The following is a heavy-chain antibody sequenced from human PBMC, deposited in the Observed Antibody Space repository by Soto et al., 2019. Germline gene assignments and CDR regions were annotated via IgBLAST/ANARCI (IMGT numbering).Heavy chain of an antibody. V-gene: IGHV3-23*01. CDR3: AKDRTVNTFYYYYYMDV. CDR2: ISGSGGST. CDR1: GFTFSSYA. D-gene: IGHD4-17*01. J-gene: IGHJ6*03. Sequence: GGSLRLSCAASGFTFSSYAMSWVRQAPGKGLEWVSAISGSGGSTYYADSVKGRFTISRDNSKNTLYLQMNSLRAEDTAVYYCAKDRTVNTFYYYYYMDVWGKGTTVTV.